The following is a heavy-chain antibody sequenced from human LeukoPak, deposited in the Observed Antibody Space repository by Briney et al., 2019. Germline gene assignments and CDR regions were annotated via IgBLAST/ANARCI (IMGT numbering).Heavy chain of an antibody. D-gene: IGHD6-6*01. V-gene: IGHV3-23*01. CDR2: ISGSGGDT. J-gene: IGHJ6*02. CDR3: AKTRSIAAQIQYFGLDV. CDR1: GSTFSSYA. Sequence: GGSLRLSCAASGSTFSSYAMSWVHQAPGKGLEWVSAISGSGGDTDYADSVKGRFTISRDNSKNTLYMQMSSLRAEDTAVYYCAKTRSIAAQIQYFGLDVWGQGTTVTVSS.